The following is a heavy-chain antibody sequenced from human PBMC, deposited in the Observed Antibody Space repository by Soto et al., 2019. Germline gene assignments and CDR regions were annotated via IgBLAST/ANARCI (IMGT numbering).Heavy chain of an antibody. Sequence: SETLSLTCAVSGGSFTSNNWWTWVRQPPGQGLEWIGEIYRTGSTNYNPSLKSRVTISLDKSENKFSLKVTSLTAADTAVYYCASRDPGTSVDYWGQGTLVTVSS. CDR3: ASRDPGTSVDY. V-gene: IGHV4-4*02. D-gene: IGHD1-7*01. CDR2: IYRTGST. J-gene: IGHJ4*02. CDR1: GGSFTSNNW.